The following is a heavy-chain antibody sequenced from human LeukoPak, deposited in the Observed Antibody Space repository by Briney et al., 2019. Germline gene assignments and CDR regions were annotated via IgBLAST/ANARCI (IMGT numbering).Heavy chain of an antibody. CDR2: MNPNSGNT. CDR1: GYTFTSYD. CDR3: ARGHVPMYYYDSSGYYLGFAFDI. V-gene: IGHV1-8*03. Sequence: ASVKVSCKASGYTFTSYDINWVRQATGQGLEWMGWMNPNSGNTGYAQKFQGRVTITRNTSISTAYMELSSLRSEDTAVYYCARGHVPMYYYDSSGYYLGFAFDIWGQGTMVTVSS. J-gene: IGHJ3*02. D-gene: IGHD3-22*01.